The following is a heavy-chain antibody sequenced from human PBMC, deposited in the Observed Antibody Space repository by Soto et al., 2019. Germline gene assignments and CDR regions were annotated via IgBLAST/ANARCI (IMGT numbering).Heavy chain of an antibody. CDR3: ARSSGDCYGAY. Sequence: QVQLVQSGAEVKKPGASVKVSCKASGYTFTSYYMHWVRQAPGQGLEWMGIINPSGGSTSYAQKFHGRVTRTRDTSTSTVDMELSSLRSEDTAVYYCARSSGDCYGAYWGQGTLGTVSS. D-gene: IGHD5-18*01. CDR1: GYTFTSYY. J-gene: IGHJ4*02. V-gene: IGHV1-46*01. CDR2: INPSGGST.